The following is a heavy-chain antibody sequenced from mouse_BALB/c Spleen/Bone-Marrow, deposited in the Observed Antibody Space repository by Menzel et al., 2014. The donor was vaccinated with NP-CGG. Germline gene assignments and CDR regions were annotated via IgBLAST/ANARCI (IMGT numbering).Heavy chain of an antibody. V-gene: IGHV1S81*02. J-gene: IGHJ1*01. CDR1: GYTLTSYW. CDR2: IIPSNGRT. CDR3: ARWLLQYFDV. D-gene: IGHD2-3*01. Sequence: QVQLKESGAELVKPGASVKLSCKASGYTLTSYWMHWVKQRPGQGLEWIGEIIPSNGRTNYNEKFKSKATLTVDKSSNTAYMQLSSLTSEDSAVYYCARWLLQYFDVWGAGTTVTVSS.